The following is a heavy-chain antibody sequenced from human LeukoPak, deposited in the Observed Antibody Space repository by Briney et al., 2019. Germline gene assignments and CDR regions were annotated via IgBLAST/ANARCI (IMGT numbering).Heavy chain of an antibody. CDR1: GFTFSSYA. D-gene: IGHD3-3*01. CDR3: AKDSPWKYYDSTGFSGY. V-gene: IGHV3-23*01. J-gene: IGHJ4*02. CDR2: ISGSGGST. Sequence: GGSLRLSCAASGFTFSSYAISWVRQAPGKGLEWVSAISGSGGSTYYADSVKGRFTISRDNSKNTMYLQMNSLRAEDTALYYCAKDSPWKYYDSTGFSGYWGQGTLVTVSS.